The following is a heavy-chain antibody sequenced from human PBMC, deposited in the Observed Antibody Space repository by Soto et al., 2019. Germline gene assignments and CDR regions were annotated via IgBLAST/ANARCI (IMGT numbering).Heavy chain of an antibody. Sequence: QVQLVQSGAEVKKPGSSVKVSCKASGGTFSSYAISWVRQAPGQGLEWMGGIIPIFGTANYAQKFQGRVTITADKSTSTAYMELSSLRSEDTAVYYCARAKVDCSSTSCYAPYYYGMDVWGQGTTVTVSS. V-gene: IGHV1-69*06. CDR1: GGTFSSYA. J-gene: IGHJ6*02. CDR3: ARAKVDCSSTSCYAPYYYGMDV. CDR2: IIPIFGTA. D-gene: IGHD2-2*01.